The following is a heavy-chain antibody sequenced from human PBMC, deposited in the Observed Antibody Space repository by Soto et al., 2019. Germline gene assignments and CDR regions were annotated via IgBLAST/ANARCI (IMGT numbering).Heavy chain of an antibody. V-gene: IGHV4-39*01. Sequence: KASETLSLTCTVSGGSISSSSYYWGWIRQPPGKGLEWIGSIYYSGSTYYNPSLKSRVTISVDTSKSQFSLKLSSVTAADTAVYYCAILAPYSSSWYNVEGYRGQGTLVTGSS. D-gene: IGHD6-13*01. J-gene: IGHJ4*02. CDR1: GGSISSSSYY. CDR3: AILAPYSSSWYNVEGY. CDR2: IYYSGST.